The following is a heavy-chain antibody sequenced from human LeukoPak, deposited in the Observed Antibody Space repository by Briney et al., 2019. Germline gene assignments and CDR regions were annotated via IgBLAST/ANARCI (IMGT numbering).Heavy chain of an antibody. D-gene: IGHD3-22*01. CDR2: INPSGGSI. Sequence: ASVKVSCKASGYIFTSYYMYWVRQAPGQGLEWMGIINPSGGSIRYAQKFQGRVTMTRDTSTSTVYMELSSLRSEDTAVYYCARGRNYYDSSRYYYEGDAFDIWGQGTMVTVSA. V-gene: IGHV1-46*01. CDR3: ARGRNYYDSSRYYYEGDAFDI. J-gene: IGHJ3*02. CDR1: GYIFTSYY.